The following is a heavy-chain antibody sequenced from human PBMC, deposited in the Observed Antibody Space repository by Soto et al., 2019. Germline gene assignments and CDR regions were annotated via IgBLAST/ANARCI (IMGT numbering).Heavy chain of an antibody. D-gene: IGHD2-2*01. V-gene: IGHV3-21*01. CDR3: AREKKHQSLGGRFGMDV. J-gene: IGHJ6*02. Sequence: GGSLRLSCAVSGFIFSDFSMNWVRQAPGKGLEWVASIGSSGGYIFYADSVKGRFTISRDNAKKSLDLQINSLRAEDTAVYYCAREKKHQSLGGRFGMDVWGQGTTVTVSS. CDR2: IGSSGGYI. CDR1: GFIFSDFS.